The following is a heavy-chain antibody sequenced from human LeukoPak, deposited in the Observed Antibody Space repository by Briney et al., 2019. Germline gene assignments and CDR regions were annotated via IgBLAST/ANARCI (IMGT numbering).Heavy chain of an antibody. Sequence: WGSLRLSCAASGFTFDDYAMHWVRQAPGKGLEWVSLISRDGSDAYYGDFVKGRFTISRDNINNSLYLQMNNLRTEDTALYYCAKDRVLAYQDTADSFDMCGQGAVVTVSS. J-gene: IGHJ3*02. D-gene: IGHD2-21*01. CDR3: AKDRVLAYQDTADSFDM. CDR2: ISRDGSDA. V-gene: IGHV3-43*02. CDR1: GFTFDDYA.